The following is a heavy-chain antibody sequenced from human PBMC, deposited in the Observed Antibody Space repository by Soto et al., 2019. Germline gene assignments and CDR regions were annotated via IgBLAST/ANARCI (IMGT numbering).Heavy chain of an antibody. J-gene: IGHJ4*02. CDR3: AREGRGWLEYFDF. Sequence: ASVKVSCKASGYTFTSYGIRWVRQAPGRGIEWMGWISAYNGNTNYAQKLQGRVTMTTDTSTSTAYMELRSLRSDDTAVYYCAREGRGWLEYFDFGDQGTLVTVS. D-gene: IGHD6-19*01. V-gene: IGHV1-18*01. CDR2: ISAYNGNT. CDR1: GYTFTSYG.